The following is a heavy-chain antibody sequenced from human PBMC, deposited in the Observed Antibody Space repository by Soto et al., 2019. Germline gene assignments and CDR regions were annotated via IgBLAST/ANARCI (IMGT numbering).Heavy chain of an antibody. D-gene: IGHD4-4*01. CDR1: GYTFTSYY. Sequence: QVQLVQSGAEVKKPGASVKVSCKASGYTFTSYYMHWVRLAPGQGLEWMGIINPDGGDTSYAQQFQGRVIMTSDTSTSTVYMEMSSLRSEDTAVYYCAVGGNYLSMDVWGQGTTVTVSS. J-gene: IGHJ6*02. CDR3: AVGGNYLSMDV. V-gene: IGHV1-46*01. CDR2: INPDGGDT.